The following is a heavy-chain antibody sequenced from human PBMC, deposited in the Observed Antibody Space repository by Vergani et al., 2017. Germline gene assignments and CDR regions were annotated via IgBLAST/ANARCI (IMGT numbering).Heavy chain of an antibody. V-gene: IGHV1-69*12. CDR1: GGTFNIYS. J-gene: IGHJ4*02. D-gene: IGHD3-10*01. Sequence: QVQLVQSGAEVKKPGSSVKVSCKASGGTFNIYSVSWLRQAPGQGPEWMGGIIPIFGTANYAQKFQGRVTITADESTSTAYMELSSLRSEDTAVYYCAREFIGSGSFTDYWGQGTLVTVSS. CDR2: IIPIFGTA. CDR3: AREFIGSGSFTDY.